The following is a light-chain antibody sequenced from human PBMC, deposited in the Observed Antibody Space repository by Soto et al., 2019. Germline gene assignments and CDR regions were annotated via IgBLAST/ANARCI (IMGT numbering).Light chain of an antibody. J-gene: IGKJ4*01. CDR3: QQYYCAPLT. Sequence: DIVMTQSPDSLAVSLGERATINCKSSQSVLSSSDKKNYLAWYQQTPGQPPKLLISWASTREFGVPDRFSGGGSRTAFTLTISSLQADDVATYSCQQYYCAPLTFAGGTKVEIK. CDR1: QSVLSSSDKKNY. CDR2: WAS. V-gene: IGKV4-1*01.